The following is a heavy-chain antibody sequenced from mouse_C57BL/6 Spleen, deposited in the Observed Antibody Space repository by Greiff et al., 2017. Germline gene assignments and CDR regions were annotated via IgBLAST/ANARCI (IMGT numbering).Heavy chain of an antibody. Sequence: EVQLQQSGAELVKPGASVKMPCKASGYTFTTYTMHWVKQRHGQSLEWIGIIHPNNGGTIYNEKFKGKATLTVDKSSSTAYLQLSGLTSEDSAVYYCARISTGFDYFDYWGQGTTLTVSS. J-gene: IGHJ2*01. CDR1: GYTFTTYT. V-gene: IGHV1-18*01. CDR3: ARISTGFDYFDY. D-gene: IGHD1-1*01. CDR2: IHPNNGGT.